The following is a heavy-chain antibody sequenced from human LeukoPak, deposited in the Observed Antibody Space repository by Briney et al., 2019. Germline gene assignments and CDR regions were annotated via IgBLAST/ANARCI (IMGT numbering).Heavy chain of an antibody. Sequence: GGSLRLSCAASGFTFSSYSMNWVRQAPGKGLEWVSSISSSSSYIYYADSVKGRFTISRDNAKNSLYLQMNSLRAEDTAVYYCARERLSGYSYGYQAYWGQGTLVTVSS. J-gene: IGHJ4*02. CDR1: GFTFSSYS. D-gene: IGHD5-18*01. V-gene: IGHV3-21*01. CDR2: ISSSSSYI. CDR3: ARERLSGYSYGYQAY.